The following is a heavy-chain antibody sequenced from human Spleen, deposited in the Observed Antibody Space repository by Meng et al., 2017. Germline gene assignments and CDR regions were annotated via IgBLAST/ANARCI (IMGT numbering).Heavy chain of an antibody. V-gene: IGHV4-59*01. J-gene: IGHJ4*02. D-gene: IGHD6-19*01. Sequence: QVQLQESGPGLVKPSETLSLTCTVSGGSMSTYYWSWIRQPPEKGLEWIGYIYYSGSTNYNPSLKSRVTISVDTSKNQFSLKLSSVTAADTAMYYCARGYSSGWKPDYWGQGTLVTVSS. CDR1: GGSMSTYY. CDR2: IYYSGST. CDR3: ARGYSSGWKPDY.